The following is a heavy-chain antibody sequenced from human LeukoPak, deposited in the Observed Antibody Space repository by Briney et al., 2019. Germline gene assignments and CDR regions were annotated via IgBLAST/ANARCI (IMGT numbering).Heavy chain of an antibody. CDR1: GYTFTGYY. V-gene: IGHV1-2*06. CDR2: INPNSGGT. CDR3: ARMTMEDYYYYYYMDV. Sequence: ASVKVSCKASGYTFTGYYMHWVRQAPGQGLEWMGRINPNSGGTNYAQKFQGRVTMTRDTSISTDYMELSRLRSDDTAVYYCARMTMEDYYYYYYMDVWGKGTTVTVSS. D-gene: IGHD4/OR15-4a*01. J-gene: IGHJ6*03.